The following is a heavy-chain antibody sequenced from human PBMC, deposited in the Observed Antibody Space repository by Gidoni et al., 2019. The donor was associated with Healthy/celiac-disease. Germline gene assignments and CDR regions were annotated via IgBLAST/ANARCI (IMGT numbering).Heavy chain of an antibody. CDR2: ISYDGSNK. CDR1: GFTFSSYG. V-gene: IGHV3-30*18. Sequence: QVQLVESGGGVVQPGRSLRLSCAASGFTFSSYGMHWVRQAPGKGLEWVAVISYDGSNKYYADSVKGRFTISRDNSKNTLYLQMNSLRAEDTAVYYCAKGWAAPDYWGQGTLVTVSS. CDR3: AKGWAAPDY. J-gene: IGHJ4*02. D-gene: IGHD6-6*01.